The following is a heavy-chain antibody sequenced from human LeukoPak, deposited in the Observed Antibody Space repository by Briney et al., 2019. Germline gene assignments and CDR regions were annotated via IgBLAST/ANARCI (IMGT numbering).Heavy chain of an antibody. V-gene: IGHV4-34*01. J-gene: IGHJ4*02. Sequence: SETLSLTCAVYGGSFSGYYWSWIRQPPGKGLEWIGEINHSGSTYYNPSLKSRVTISVDTSKNQFSLKLSSVTAADTAVYYCARRDSSSWYYFDYWGQGTLVTVSS. CDR3: ARRDSSSWYYFDY. D-gene: IGHD6-13*01. CDR1: GGSFSGYY. CDR2: INHSGST.